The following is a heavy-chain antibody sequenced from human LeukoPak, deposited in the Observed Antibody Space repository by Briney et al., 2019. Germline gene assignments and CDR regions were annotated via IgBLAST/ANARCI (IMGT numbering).Heavy chain of an antibody. V-gene: IGHV3-30*18. CDR2: ISYDGSNK. D-gene: IGHD5-18*01. CDR1: GFTFSSYG. Sequence: GGSLRLPCAASGFTFSSYGMQWIRQAPGKGLEWVAVISYDGSNKYYADSVKGRFTISRDNSKSTLYLQMNSLRAEDTAVYYCAKSYSYGVSGYFDSWGQGTLVTVSS. CDR3: AKSYSYGVSGYFDS. J-gene: IGHJ4*02.